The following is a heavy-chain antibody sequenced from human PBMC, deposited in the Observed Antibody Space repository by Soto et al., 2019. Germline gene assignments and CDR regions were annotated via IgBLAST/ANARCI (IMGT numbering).Heavy chain of an antibody. V-gene: IGHV1-2*04. D-gene: IGHD3-22*01. Sequence: QVQLVQSGAEVKKPGASVKVSCKASGYTFTGYYMHWVRQAPGQGLEWMGWINPNSGGTNYAQKFQGWVTMTRDTSIVTAYMELSRLRSDDTAVYYCASATRDSSGYPQYYFDYWGQGTLVTVSS. CDR1: GYTFTGYY. CDR3: ASATRDSSGYPQYYFDY. J-gene: IGHJ4*02. CDR2: INPNSGGT.